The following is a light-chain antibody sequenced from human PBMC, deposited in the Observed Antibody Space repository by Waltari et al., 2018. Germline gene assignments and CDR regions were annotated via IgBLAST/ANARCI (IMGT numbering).Light chain of an antibody. V-gene: IGLV1-44*01. J-gene: IGLJ3*02. CDR2: MNN. CDR3: AAWDDSLNVWV. CDR1: NSNIGNNP. Sequence: ISCSGTNSNIGNNPVSWYQQLPGTAPKLLIFMNNQRPSGVPDRFSASKSGTSASLAISGLQSDDEADYYCAAWDDSLNVWVFGGGTKVTVL.